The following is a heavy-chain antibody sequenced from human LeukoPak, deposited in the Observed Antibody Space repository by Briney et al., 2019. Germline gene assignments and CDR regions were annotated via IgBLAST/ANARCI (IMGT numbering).Heavy chain of an antibody. D-gene: IGHD3-10*01. V-gene: IGHV5-51*01. CDR2: IYPGDSDT. Sequence: GESLKISCKGSGYSFTSYWIGWVRQMPGKGLEWMGIIYPGDSDTRYSPSFQGQVTISADKSISTAYLQWSSLKASDTAMYYCARRRDHYYYGSGSPDAFDIWGQGTMVTVSS. CDR1: GYSFTSYW. J-gene: IGHJ3*02. CDR3: ARRRDHYYYGSGSPDAFDI.